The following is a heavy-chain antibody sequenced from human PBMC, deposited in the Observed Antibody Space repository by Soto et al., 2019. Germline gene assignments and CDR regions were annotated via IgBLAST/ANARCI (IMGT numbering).Heavy chain of an antibody. CDR3: ARDPASSGWSNRFDY. J-gene: IGHJ4*02. D-gene: IGHD6-19*01. V-gene: IGHV3-30-3*01. CDR2: ISYDGINK. CDR1: GFTFSMSA. Sequence: QVQLVESGGAVVQPGRSLRLSCAASGFTFSMSAMHWVRQAPGKGLEWVAIISYDGINKYYADSVKGRFTISRDNSRNALDLQMNSLRPEDTAVYYCARDPASSGWSNRFDYWGQGTLVTVSS.